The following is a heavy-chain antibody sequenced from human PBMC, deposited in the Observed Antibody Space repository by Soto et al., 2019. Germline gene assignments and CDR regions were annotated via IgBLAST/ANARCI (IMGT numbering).Heavy chain of an antibody. D-gene: IGHD4-17*01. Sequence: GGSLRLSCAASGFTFSSYGMHWVRQAPGKGLEWVAVISYDGSNKYYADSVKGRFTISRDNSKNTLYLQMNSLRAEDTAVYYCAKDRRDYGDYSVNFDYWGQGTLVTVSS. CDR3: AKDRRDYGDYSVNFDY. J-gene: IGHJ4*02. CDR2: ISYDGSNK. V-gene: IGHV3-30*18. CDR1: GFTFSSYG.